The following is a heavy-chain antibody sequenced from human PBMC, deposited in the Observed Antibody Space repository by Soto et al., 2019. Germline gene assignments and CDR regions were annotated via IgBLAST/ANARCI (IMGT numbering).Heavy chain of an antibody. V-gene: IGHV3-23*01. D-gene: IGHD3-16*01. CDR2: IKSDGTSR. Sequence: GGSLRLSCVASGFSFDNYGMSWARQAPGEGLEWISAIKSDGTSRYYAASVEDRFTNSRDDSKNTLCLQLNSLRAEDTAVYYCAQLGLMTFSHKHYFNHWGRGTLVTVSS. CDR1: GFSFDNYG. J-gene: IGHJ4*02. CDR3: AQLGLMTFSHKHYFNH.